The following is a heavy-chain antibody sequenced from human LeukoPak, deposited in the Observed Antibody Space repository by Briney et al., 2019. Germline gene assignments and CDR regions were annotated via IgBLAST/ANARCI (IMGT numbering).Heavy chain of an antibody. J-gene: IGHJ4*02. CDR3: ARDEFYSYGGRNFDY. V-gene: IGHV3-7*01. D-gene: IGHD5-18*01. CDR1: GFTFSDSY. CDR2: IKQDGTEN. Sequence: GSLRLSCAASGFTFSDSYMSWIRQAPGKGLEWVASIKQDGTENYYVDSVNGRFTISRDNAKNSLYLQLNSLRAEDTAVYYCARDEFYSYGGRNFDYWGQGTLVTVSS.